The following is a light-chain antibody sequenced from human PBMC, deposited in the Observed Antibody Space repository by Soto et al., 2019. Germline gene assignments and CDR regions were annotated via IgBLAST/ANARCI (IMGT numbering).Light chain of an antibody. CDR3: SSFITSTSYV. V-gene: IGLV2-14*03. Sequence: QSALTQPASVSGSPGQSITISCTGTSSDVGNYNYVSWYQQYPGKAPKLLISDVSYRPSGVSNRFSGSKSGNTASLTIFGLQAEDEADYYCSSFITSTSYVFGTGTKVTVL. CDR1: SSDVGNYNY. CDR2: DVS. J-gene: IGLJ1*01.